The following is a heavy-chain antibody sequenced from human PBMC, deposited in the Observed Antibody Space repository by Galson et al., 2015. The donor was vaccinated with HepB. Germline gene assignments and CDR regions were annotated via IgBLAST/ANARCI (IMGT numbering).Heavy chain of an antibody. D-gene: IGHD4-17*01. CDR2: ISGSGSST. J-gene: IGHJ3*02. CDR1: GFTFSNYV. CDR3: ARKGGEGTTVTTKGAFDI. Sequence: SLRLSCAASGFTFSNYVMAWVRQAPGKGLEWVSSISGSGSSTYYTDSVKGRFTISRDNSKNTLYLQMSSLRAEDTAVYYCARKGGEGTTVTTKGAFDIWGQGTMVTVSP. V-gene: IGHV3-23*01.